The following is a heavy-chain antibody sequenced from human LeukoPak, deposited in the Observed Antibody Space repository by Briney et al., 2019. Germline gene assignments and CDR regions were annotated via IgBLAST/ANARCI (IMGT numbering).Heavy chain of an antibody. V-gene: IGHV1-58*01. CDR3: ASGSSGYPPIDY. J-gene: IGHJ4*02. CDR1: GFTFTSSA. CDR2: IVVGSGNT. D-gene: IGHD3-22*01. Sequence: SVKVSCKASGFTFTSSAVQWVRQARGQRLEWIGWIVVGSGNTNYAQKFQERVTITRDMSTSTAYMELSSLRSEDTAVYYCASGSSGYPPIDYWGQGTLVTVSS.